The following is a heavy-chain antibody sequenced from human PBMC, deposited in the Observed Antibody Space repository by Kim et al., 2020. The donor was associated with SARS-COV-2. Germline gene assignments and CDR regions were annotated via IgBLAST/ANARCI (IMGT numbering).Heavy chain of an antibody. D-gene: IGHD1-26*01. CDR3: ARRFSGSPSYVDY. V-gene: IGHV5-51*01. J-gene: IGHJ4*02. CDR2: IFPRDSDT. CDR1: GYSFTSYW. Sequence: GESLKISCQGSGYSFTSYWIAWVRQMPGKGLEWMGIIFPRDSDTRYSPSFQGQVTISADKSISIAYLQWSSLKASDTAVYYCARRFSGSPSYVDYWGQGTLVTVSS.